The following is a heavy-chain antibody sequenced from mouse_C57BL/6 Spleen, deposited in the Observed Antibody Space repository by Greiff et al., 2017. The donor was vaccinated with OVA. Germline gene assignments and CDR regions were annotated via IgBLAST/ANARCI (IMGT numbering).Heavy chain of an antibody. Sequence: VQLQQSGPGLVKPSQSLSLTCSVTGYSITSCYYWNWIRQFPGNKLEWMGYISYDGSNNYNPSLKNRTSITRDTSKNQFCLKLKSVTTEETATYYGERDRIYYGSSPCWYIDVWGKGTTVTVSS. CDR1: GYSITSCYY. J-gene: IGHJ1*03. CDR2: ISYDGSN. CDR3: ERDRIYYGSSPCWYIDV. D-gene: IGHD1-1*01. V-gene: IGHV3-6*01.